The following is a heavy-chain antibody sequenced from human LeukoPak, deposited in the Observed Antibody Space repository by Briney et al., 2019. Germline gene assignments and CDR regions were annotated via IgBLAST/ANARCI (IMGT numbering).Heavy chain of an antibody. CDR2: IYHSGST. Sequence: SETLSLTCAVSGGSISSSNWWSWVRQPPGKGLEWIGEIYHSGSTNYNPSLKSRVTISVDKSKNQFSLKLSSVTAADTAVYYCARDSWDDSSSLEYWGQGTLVTVSS. V-gene: IGHV4-4*02. D-gene: IGHD6-6*01. CDR3: ARDSWDDSSSLEY. J-gene: IGHJ4*02. CDR1: GGSISSSNW.